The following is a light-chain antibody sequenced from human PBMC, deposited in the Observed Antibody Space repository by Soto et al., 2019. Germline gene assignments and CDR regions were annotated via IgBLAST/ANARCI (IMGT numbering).Light chain of an antibody. CDR1: SSNIGSNY. CDR3: GTWDSDLSAEV. CDR2: DNT. Sequence: QSVLTQPPSVSAAPGQKVTISCSGSSSNIGSNYVSWYHQLPGRAPKLVIYDNTKRPSGIPDRFSGSKSGSSATLGVTGLQTGDEADYYCGTWDSDLSAEVFGGGTKLTVL. J-gene: IGLJ3*02. V-gene: IGLV1-51*01.